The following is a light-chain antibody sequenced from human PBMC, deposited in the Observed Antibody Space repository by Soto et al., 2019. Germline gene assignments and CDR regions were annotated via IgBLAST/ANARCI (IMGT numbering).Light chain of an antibody. Sequence: DIQMTQSPSTLSASVGDRVTITCRASQSISSWLAWYQQKPGKAPKLLIYDASSLESGGPSRFSGSGSGTEFTLTICSLQPDDFATYYCQQYNSYPGVTFGPGTKVDIK. CDR3: QQYNSYPGVT. J-gene: IGKJ3*01. V-gene: IGKV1-5*01. CDR2: DAS. CDR1: QSISSW.